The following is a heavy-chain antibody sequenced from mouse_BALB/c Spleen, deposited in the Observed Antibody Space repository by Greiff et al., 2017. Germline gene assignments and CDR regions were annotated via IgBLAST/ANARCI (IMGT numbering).Heavy chain of an antibody. V-gene: IGHV5-6-5*01. Sequence: EVKVVESGGGLVKPGGSLKLSCAASGFSFSSYAMSWVRQTPEKRLEWVASISSGGSTYYPDSVKGRFTISRDNARNILYLQMSSLRSEDTAMYSCARVDYDYSGAMDYWGQGTSVTVAS. CDR1: GFSFSSYA. J-gene: IGHJ4*01. D-gene: IGHD2-4*01. CDR2: ISSGGST. CDR3: ARVDYDYSGAMDY.